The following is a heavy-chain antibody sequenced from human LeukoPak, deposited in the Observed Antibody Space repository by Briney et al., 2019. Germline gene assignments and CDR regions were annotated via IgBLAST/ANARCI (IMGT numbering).Heavy chain of an antibody. J-gene: IGHJ3*02. V-gene: IGHV3-48*02. Sequence: GGSLRLSCAASGFTFSSYSMNWVRQAPAKGLEWLSYISSSSSIISHADSVKGRFTISRDNAKSSLYLQMNNLRDEDTAVYYCARDTLHAFDIWGQGTMVAVSS. CDR1: GFTFSSYS. D-gene: IGHD2-15*01. CDR2: ISSSSSII. CDR3: ARDTLHAFDI.